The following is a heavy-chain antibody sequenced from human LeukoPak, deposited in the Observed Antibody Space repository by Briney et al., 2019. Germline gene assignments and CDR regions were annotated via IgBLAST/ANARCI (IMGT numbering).Heavy chain of an antibody. J-gene: IGHJ4*02. CDR2: IKQDGSEK. CDR3: ARDRVTMVRGVNYYFDY. CDR1: GFTFSSYW. Sequence: GGSLRLSCAASGFTFSSYWMSWVRQAPGKGLEWVANIKQDGSEKYYVDSVKGRFTISRDNAKNSLYLQMSSLRAEDTAVYYCARDRVTMVRGVNYYFDYWGQGTLVTVPS. D-gene: IGHD3-10*01. V-gene: IGHV3-7*05.